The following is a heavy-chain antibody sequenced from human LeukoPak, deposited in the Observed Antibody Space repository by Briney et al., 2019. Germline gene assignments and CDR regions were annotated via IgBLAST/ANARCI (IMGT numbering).Heavy chain of an antibody. CDR3: ATALVVAAVDTYYYYGMDV. Sequence: ASVKVSCKVSGYTLTELSMHWVRQAPGKGLEWMGGFDPEDGETIYAQKFQGRVTMTEDTSTGTAYMELSSLRSEDTAVYYCATALVVAAVDTYYYYGMDVWGQGTTVTVSS. J-gene: IGHJ6*02. D-gene: IGHD2-15*01. CDR1: GYTLTELS. V-gene: IGHV1-24*01. CDR2: FDPEDGET.